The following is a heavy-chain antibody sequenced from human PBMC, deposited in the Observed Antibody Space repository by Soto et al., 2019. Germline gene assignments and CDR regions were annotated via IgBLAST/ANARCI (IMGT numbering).Heavy chain of an antibody. Sequence: PGGSLRLSCEASGFTFTDYHMSWIRQAPGKGLEWVALISETGSHTAYAESVKGRFTISRDNARPSVFLQMNSLRSDDTAVYFCSRSLRAPSPITFWGQGTPVTVSS. D-gene: IGHD2-2*02. J-gene: IGHJ4*02. CDR2: ISETGSHT. CDR3: SRSLRAPSPITF. V-gene: IGHV3-11*06. CDR1: GFTFTDYH.